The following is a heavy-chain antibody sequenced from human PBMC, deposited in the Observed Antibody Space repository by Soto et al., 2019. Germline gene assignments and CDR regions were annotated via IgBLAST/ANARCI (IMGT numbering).Heavy chain of an antibody. J-gene: IGHJ4*02. CDR2: ISSSSSYI. CDR1: GFTFSSYS. CDR3: ARDYYASSGYLAFLDY. Sequence: EVQLVESGGGLVKPGGSLRLYCAASGFTFSSYSMNWVRQAPGKGLEWVSSISSSSSYIYYADSVKGRFTISRDNDKNSLYLQMNSLRAEDTAVYYCARDYYASSGYLAFLDYWGQGTLVTVSS. V-gene: IGHV3-21*01. D-gene: IGHD3-22*01.